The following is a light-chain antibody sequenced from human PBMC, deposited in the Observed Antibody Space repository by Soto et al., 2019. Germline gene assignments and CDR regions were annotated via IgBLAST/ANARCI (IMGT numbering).Light chain of an antibody. CDR2: EGS. Sequence: QHVLTQPPSVSGAPGQRVTISCTGSSSNIGGSSGSWYQQLPGTAPKLMIYEGSRRPSGASDRLSGSKSGNTASLTISGLQAEDEADYCCCSYGSSSPYVLGTGPKVTV. V-gene: IGLV2-23*01. CDR3: CSYGSSSPYV. CDR1: SSNIGGSS. J-gene: IGLJ1*01.